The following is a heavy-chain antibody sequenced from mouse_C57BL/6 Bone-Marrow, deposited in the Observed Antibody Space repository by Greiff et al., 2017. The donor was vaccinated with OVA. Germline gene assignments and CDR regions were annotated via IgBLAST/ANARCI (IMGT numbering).Heavy chain of an antibody. CDR1: GYTFTSYD. D-gene: IGHD1-1*01. J-gene: IGHJ4*01. Sequence: QVQLQQSGPELVKPGASVKLSCKASGYTFTSYDINWVKQRPGQGLEWIGWIYPRDGSTKYNEKFKGKATLTVDTSSSTAYMELHSLTSEDSAVYFCARKEDLLYYGSDYAMDYWGQGTSVTVSS. CDR3: ARKEDLLYYGSDYAMDY. V-gene: IGHV1-85*01. CDR2: IYPRDGST.